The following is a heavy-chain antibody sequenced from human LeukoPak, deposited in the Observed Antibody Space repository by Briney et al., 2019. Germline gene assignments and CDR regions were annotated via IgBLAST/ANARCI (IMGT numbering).Heavy chain of an antibody. J-gene: IGHJ3*02. V-gene: IGHV4-30-4*01. D-gene: IGHD5-18*01. CDR1: GGSISSGDYY. Sequence: SETLSLTCTVSGGSISSGDYYWSWIRQPPGKGLEWIGYIYYSGSTYYNPSLKSRVTISVDTSKNQFSLKLSSVTAAGTAVYYCARDRGYSYVGDAFDIWGQGTMVTVSS. CDR3: ARDRGYSYVGDAFDI. CDR2: IYYSGST.